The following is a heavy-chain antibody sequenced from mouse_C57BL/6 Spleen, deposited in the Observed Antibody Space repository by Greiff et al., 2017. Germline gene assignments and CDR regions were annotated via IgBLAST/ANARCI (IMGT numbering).Heavy chain of an antibody. V-gene: IGHV1-18*01. CDR1: GYTFTDYT. J-gene: IGHJ3*01. Sequence: EVQLQQSGPELVKPGASVKIPCKASGYTFTDYTMYWVKQSHGKSLEWIGDINPNNGGTIYNQKFKGKATLTVDKSSSTAYMELRSLTTEDTAVYYCAGTAQGFAYWGQGTLVTVSA. CDR2: INPNNGGT. D-gene: IGHD3-2*02. CDR3: AGTAQGFAY.